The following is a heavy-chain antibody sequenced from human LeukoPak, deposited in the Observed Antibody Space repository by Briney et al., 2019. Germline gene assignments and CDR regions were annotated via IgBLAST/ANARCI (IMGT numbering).Heavy chain of an antibody. Sequence: PGGSLRLSCAASLFTFSSYGMHWVRQAPGKGLEWVAVIWYDGSNKYYADSVKGRFTISRDNSKNTLYLQMNSLRAEDTAVYYCAKDIRNDILTGYSGDYYMDVWGKGTTVTVSS. D-gene: IGHD3-9*01. CDR1: LFTFSSYG. CDR3: AKDIRNDILTGYSGDYYMDV. J-gene: IGHJ6*03. V-gene: IGHV3-33*06. CDR2: IWYDGSNK.